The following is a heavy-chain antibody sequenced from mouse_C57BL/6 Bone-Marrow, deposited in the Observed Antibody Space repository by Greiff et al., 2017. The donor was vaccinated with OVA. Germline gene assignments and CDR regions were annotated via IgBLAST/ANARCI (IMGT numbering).Heavy chain of an antibody. D-gene: IGHD3-2*02. CDR2: INPGSGGT. CDR3: ARSGQLRLLFAY. V-gene: IGHV1-54*01. Sequence: QVQLKESGAELVRPGTSVKVSCKASGYAFTNYLIAWVKQRPGQGLEWIGVINPGSGGTNYNEKFKGKATLTADKSSSTAYMQLSSLTSEDSAVYFCARSGQLRLLFAYWGQGTLVTVSA. J-gene: IGHJ3*01. CDR1: GYAFTNYL.